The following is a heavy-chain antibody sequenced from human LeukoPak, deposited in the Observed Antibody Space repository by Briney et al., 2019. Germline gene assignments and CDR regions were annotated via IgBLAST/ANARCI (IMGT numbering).Heavy chain of an antibody. V-gene: IGHV1-2*04. J-gene: IGHJ4*02. CDR1: GYTFTSYD. D-gene: IGHD3-10*01. CDR3: ARDDGSGSLY. CDR2: INPNSGGT. Sequence: ASVKVSCKASGYTFTSYDINWVRQATGQGLEWMGWINPNSGGTNYAQKFQGWVTMTRDTSISTAYMELSRLRSDDTAVYYCARDDGSGSLYWGQGTLVTVSS.